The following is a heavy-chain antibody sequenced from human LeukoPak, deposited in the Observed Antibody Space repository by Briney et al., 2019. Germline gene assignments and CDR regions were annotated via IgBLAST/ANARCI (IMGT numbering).Heavy chain of an antibody. Sequence: ASVKVSCKASGYTFTSYDINWVRQATGQGLEWMGWMNPNSGNTGYAQKFQGRVTMTRNTSISTACMDLSSLRSEDTAVYYCARARPGAVAGTFWGAVTWGTDRDKKYYFDYWGQGTLVTVSS. D-gene: IGHD6-19*01. CDR2: MNPNSGNT. J-gene: IGHJ4*02. CDR3: ARARPGAVAGTFWGAVTWGTDRDKKYYFDY. V-gene: IGHV1-8*01. CDR1: GYTFTSYD.